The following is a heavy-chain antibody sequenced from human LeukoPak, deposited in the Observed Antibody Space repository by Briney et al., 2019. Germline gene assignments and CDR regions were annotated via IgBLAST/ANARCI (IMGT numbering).Heavy chain of an antibody. J-gene: IGHJ4*02. V-gene: IGHV3-21*01. CDR1: GFTFSSYS. Sequence: GGSLRLSCAASGFTFSSYSMNWVRQAPGKGLEWVSSISSSSSYIYYADSVKGRFTISRDNAKNSLYLQMNSLRAEDTAVYYCARVILSEWIQLWLLDYWGQGTLVTVSS. D-gene: IGHD5-18*01. CDR3: ARVILSEWIQLWLLDY. CDR2: ISSSSSYI.